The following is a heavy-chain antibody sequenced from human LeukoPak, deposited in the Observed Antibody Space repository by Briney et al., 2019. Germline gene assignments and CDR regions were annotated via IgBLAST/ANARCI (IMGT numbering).Heavy chain of an antibody. Sequence: PGGSLRLSCAASGFTVSSNDMSWVRQAPGKGLECISVIYSGGSTDYADSVKGRLTISRDNSKNTLYLQMNSLRAEDTAVYYCARRAGGYSHPYDYWGQGILVTVSS. D-gene: IGHD4-23*01. CDR1: GFTVSSND. V-gene: IGHV3-53*01. CDR3: ARRAGGYSHPYDY. CDR2: IYSGGST. J-gene: IGHJ4*02.